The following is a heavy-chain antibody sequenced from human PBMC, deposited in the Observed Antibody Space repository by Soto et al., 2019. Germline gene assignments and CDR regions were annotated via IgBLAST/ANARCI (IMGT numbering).Heavy chain of an antibody. CDR1: GFTFSTYA. Sequence: LRLSCAAAGFTFSTYAMSWVRQAPGKGLEWVSSISASGRSTYSADSVKGRFTISRDNSKNTLYLQMNNLRVEEAAVYYCAKDLGNCSTTSCYLDYWGQGTLVTVSS. V-gene: IGHV3-23*01. J-gene: IGHJ4*02. CDR2: ISASGRST. D-gene: IGHD2-2*01. CDR3: AKDLGNCSTTSCYLDY.